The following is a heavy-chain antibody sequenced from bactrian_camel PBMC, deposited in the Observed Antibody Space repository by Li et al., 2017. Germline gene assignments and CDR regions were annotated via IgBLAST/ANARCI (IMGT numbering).Heavy chain of an antibody. D-gene: IGHD4*01. Sequence: HVQLVESGGGSVQAGGSLKLSCVADAFTYHNCEMGWYRQVPGKKRELVSHISSDASTKYADSVKGRFTISRDNAKNTVYLQLNSLKTEDMAMYYCTKRDYHSCYNWGQGTQVTVS. CDR3: TKRDYHSCYN. CDR2: ISSDAST. J-gene: IGHJ4*01. CDR1: AFTYHNCE. V-gene: IGHV3S53*01.